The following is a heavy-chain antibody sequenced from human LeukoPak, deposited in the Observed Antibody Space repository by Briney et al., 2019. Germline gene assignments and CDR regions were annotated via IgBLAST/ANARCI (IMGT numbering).Heavy chain of an antibody. Sequence: SETLSLTCTVSGGSISSSSYYWGWIRQPPGKGLEWIGSIYYSGSTYYNPSLKSRVTISVDTSKNQFSLKPSSVTAADTAVYYCARLVWGSYRYHDYWGQGTLVTVSS. V-gene: IGHV4-39*01. J-gene: IGHJ4*02. CDR2: IYYSGST. CDR1: GGSISSSSYY. CDR3: ARLVWGSYRYHDY. D-gene: IGHD3-16*02.